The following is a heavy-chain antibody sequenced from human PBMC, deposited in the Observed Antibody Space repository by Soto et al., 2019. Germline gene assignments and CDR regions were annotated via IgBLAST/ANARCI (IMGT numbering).Heavy chain of an antibody. CDR3: ASGYCSSTSCVGAIDY. D-gene: IGHD2-2*03. CDR2: IIPIFGTA. V-gene: IGHV1-69*01. J-gene: IGHJ4*02. Sequence: QVQLVQSGAEVKKPGSSVKDSCKASGGTFSSYAISWVRQAPGQGLEWMGGIIPIFGTAYYAQKFQGRVTITADESTSTAYLELSSLRSEDTDVYYCASGYCSSTSCVGAIDYWGQGTLVTVSS. CDR1: GGTFSSYA.